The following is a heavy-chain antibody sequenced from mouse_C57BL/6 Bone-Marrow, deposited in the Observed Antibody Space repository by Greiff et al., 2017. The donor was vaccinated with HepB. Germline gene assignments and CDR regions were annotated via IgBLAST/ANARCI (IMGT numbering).Heavy chain of an antibody. Sequence: EVKLMESGGGLVQPGGSLSLSCAASGFTFTDYYMSWVRQPPGKALEWLGFIRNKANGYTTEYSASVKGRFTISRDNSQSILYLQMNALRAEDSATYYCARLLRWYFDVWGTGTTVTVSS. J-gene: IGHJ1*03. CDR2: IRNKANGYTT. D-gene: IGHD1-1*01. CDR3: ARLLRWYFDV. V-gene: IGHV7-3*01. CDR1: GFTFTDYY.